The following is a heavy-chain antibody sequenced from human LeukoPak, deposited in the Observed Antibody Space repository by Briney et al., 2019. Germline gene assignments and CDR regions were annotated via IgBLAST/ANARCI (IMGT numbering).Heavy chain of an antibody. CDR3: TSVGYGEYYFDN. Sequence: GRSLRLSCAASGFTFSSYAMHWVRQAPGKGLEWVAVISYDGSNKYYADSVKGRFTISRDDSKTTLYLQMNSLKTEDTAVYFCTSVGYGEYYFDNWGQGTLVTVSS. D-gene: IGHD4-17*01. CDR2: ISYDGSNK. V-gene: IGHV3-30-3*01. CDR1: GFTFSSYA. J-gene: IGHJ4*02.